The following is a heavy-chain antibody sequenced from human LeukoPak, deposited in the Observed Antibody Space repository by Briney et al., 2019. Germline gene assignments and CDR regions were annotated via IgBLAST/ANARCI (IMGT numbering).Heavy chain of an antibody. CDR3: AKGAGYCSSTSCYSWFDP. D-gene: IGHD2-2*01. J-gene: IGHJ5*02. CDR2: IRYDGSNK. V-gene: IGHV3-30*02. Sequence: GGSLRLSCAASGFTFSSYGMHWVRQAPGKGLEWAALIRYDGSNKYYADSVKGRFTISRDNSKNTLYLQMNSLRAEDTAVYYCAKGAGYCSSTSCYSWFDPWGQGTLVTVSS. CDR1: GFTFSSYG.